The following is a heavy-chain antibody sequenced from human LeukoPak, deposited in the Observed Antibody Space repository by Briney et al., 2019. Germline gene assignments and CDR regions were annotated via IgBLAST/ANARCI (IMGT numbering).Heavy chain of an antibody. CDR1: GGSISSSYY. CDR2: IYYSGTT. D-gene: IGHD1-1*01. CDR3: ARAVQASLQPRFDP. V-gene: IGHV4-39*07. Sequence: SETLSLTCTVSGGSISSSYYWGWIRQPPGKGLEWIGSIYYSGTTYYNPSLRSRVTVSVDTSKNQFSLKLNSVTAADTAVYYCARAVQASLQPRFDPWGQGTLATVSS. J-gene: IGHJ5*02.